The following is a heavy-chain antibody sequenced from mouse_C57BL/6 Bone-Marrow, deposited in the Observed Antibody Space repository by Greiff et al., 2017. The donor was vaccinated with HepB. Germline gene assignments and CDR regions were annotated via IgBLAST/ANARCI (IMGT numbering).Heavy chain of an antibody. V-gene: IGHV5-4*01. J-gene: IGHJ3*01. CDR1: GFTFSSYA. CDR3: AREGGLRQFAY. Sequence: DVKLVESGGGLVKPGGSLKLSCAASGFTFSSYAMSWVRQTPEKRLEWVATISDGGSYTYYPDNVKGRFTISRDNAMNNLYLQMSHLKSEDTAMYYCAREGGLRQFAYWGQGTLVTVSA. CDR2: ISDGGSYT. D-gene: IGHD2-4*01.